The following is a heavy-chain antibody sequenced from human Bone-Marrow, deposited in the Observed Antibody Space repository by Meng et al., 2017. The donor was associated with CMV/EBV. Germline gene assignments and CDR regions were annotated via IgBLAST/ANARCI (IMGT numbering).Heavy chain of an antibody. D-gene: IGHD5-18*01. J-gene: IGHJ4*02. CDR1: GNTFTSYD. CDR3: ASVGSDSYGYEVDY. Sequence: ASVKVSCKASGNTFTSYDINWVRQATGQGLEWMGWMNPNSGNTGYAQKFQGRVTMTRNTSISTAYMELSSLRSEDTAVYYCASVGSDSYGYEVDYWGQGALVTVSS. V-gene: IGHV1-8*01. CDR2: MNPNSGNT.